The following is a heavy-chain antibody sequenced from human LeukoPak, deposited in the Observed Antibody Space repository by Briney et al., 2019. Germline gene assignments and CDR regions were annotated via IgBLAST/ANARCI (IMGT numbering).Heavy chain of an antibody. CDR2: ISSSGGST. J-gene: IGHJ4*02. CDR3: ARRGYCSSTSCYYIDY. Sequence: GGSLRLSCAASGFIFSSYAMSWVRQAPGKGLEWVSAISSSGGSTYYADSVKGRFTISRDNSKNTLFLQMNSLSAEDTAVYFCARRGYCSSTSCYYIDYWGQGTLVTVSS. D-gene: IGHD2-2*01. CDR1: GFIFSSYA. V-gene: IGHV3-23*01.